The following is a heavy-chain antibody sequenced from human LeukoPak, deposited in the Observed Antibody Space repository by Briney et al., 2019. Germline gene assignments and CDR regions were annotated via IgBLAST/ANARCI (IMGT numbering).Heavy chain of an antibody. Sequence: GSLRLSCAASGFTFSSYAMSWVRQAPGKGLEWIGYIYYSGSTNYNPSLKSRVTISVDRSKNQFSLKLSSVTAADTAVYYCARAGPLFCSGGSCYPRAFDYWGQGTLVTVSS. V-gene: IGHV4-59*12. CDR1: GFTFSSYA. J-gene: IGHJ4*02. D-gene: IGHD2-15*01. CDR3: ARAGPLFCSGGSCYPRAFDY. CDR2: IYYSGST.